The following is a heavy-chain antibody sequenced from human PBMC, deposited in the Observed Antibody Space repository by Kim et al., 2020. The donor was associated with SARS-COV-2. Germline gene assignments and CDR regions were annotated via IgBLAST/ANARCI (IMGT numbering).Heavy chain of an antibody. J-gene: IGHJ6*02. V-gene: IGHV4-34*01. D-gene: IGHD2-2*01. CDR2: INHSGST. CDR1: GGSFSGYY. Sequence: SETLSLTCAVYGGSFSGYYWSWIRQPPGKGLEWIGEINHSGSTNYNPSLKSLVTISVDTSKNQFSLKLSSVTAADTAVYYCAREQVAPAADYYYGMDVWGQGTTVTVSS. CDR3: AREQVAPAADYYYGMDV.